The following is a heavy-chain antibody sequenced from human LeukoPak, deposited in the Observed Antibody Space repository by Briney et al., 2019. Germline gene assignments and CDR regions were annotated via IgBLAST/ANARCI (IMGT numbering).Heavy chain of an antibody. D-gene: IGHD6-6*01. CDR2: IYYSGST. V-gene: IGHV4-39*01. Sequence: PSETLSLTCTVSGGSISTSNYYWGCLRQPPGKGLEWIGNIYYSGSTFYNPSLKSRVTISADTSKNQFSLKLTSVTAADTALYYCASGLVARQDFDYWGQGTLVTVSS. CDR1: GGSISTSNYY. CDR3: ASGLVARQDFDY. J-gene: IGHJ4*02.